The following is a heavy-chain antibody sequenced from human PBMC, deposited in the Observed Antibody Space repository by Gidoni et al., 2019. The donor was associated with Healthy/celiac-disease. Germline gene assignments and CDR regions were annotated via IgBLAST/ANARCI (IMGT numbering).Heavy chain of an antibody. D-gene: IGHD5-18*01. J-gene: IGHJ6*02. CDR2: ISSSSSYI. CDR1: GFTLSSYR. Sequence: EVQPVESGGGLVKPGGCLRRPRAASGFTLSSYRTNWVRQAPGKGLEWVSSISSSSSYIYYADSVKGRFTISRDNAKNSLYLQMNSLRAEDTAVYYCARVRGYSSGTCLYYYYGMDVWGQGTTVTVSS. V-gene: IGHV3-21*01. CDR3: ARVRGYSSGTCLYYYYGMDV.